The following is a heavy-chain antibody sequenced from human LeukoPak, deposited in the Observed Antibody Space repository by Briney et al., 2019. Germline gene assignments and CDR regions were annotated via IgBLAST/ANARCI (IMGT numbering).Heavy chain of an antibody. Sequence: PSETLSPTCAIYGGPFGIYYWSWIRQPPGKGLEWIGEINHSGSTNYNPSLKSRVTISGDTSKNQFSLKLSSVTAADTAVYYCAGPGAGDLDYWGQGTLVTVSS. CDR2: INHSGST. D-gene: IGHD3-10*01. CDR1: GGPFGIYY. V-gene: IGHV4-34*01. CDR3: AGPGAGDLDY. J-gene: IGHJ4*02.